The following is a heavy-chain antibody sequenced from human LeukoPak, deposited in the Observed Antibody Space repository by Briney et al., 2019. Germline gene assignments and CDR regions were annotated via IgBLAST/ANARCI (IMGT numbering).Heavy chain of an antibody. CDR3: ARDSRGVRGVTKGVFDY. J-gene: IGHJ4*02. CDR2: IRSSGSTI. CDR1: GFTFSDYY. Sequence: GGSLRLSCAASGFTFSDYYMSWIRQAPGRGLEWVSYIRSSGSTIYYADSVKGRVTISRDNAKNSLYLQMNSLRAEDTAVYYCARDSRGVRGVTKGVFDYWGQGTLVSVSS. V-gene: IGHV3-11*01. D-gene: IGHD3-10*01.